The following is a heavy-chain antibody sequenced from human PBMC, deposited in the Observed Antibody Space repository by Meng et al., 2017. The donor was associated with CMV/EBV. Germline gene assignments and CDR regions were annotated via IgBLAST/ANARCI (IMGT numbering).Heavy chain of an antibody. CDR3: AREEVRFLEWLELLDAFDI. D-gene: IGHD3-3*01. CDR1: GGSISSSSYY. J-gene: IGHJ3*02. Sequence: SETLSLTCTVSGGSISSSSYYWGWIRQPPGKGLEWIGSIYYSGSTYYNPSLKSRVTISVDTSKNQFSLKLSSVTAADTAAYYCAREEVRFLEWLELLDAFDIWGQGTMVTVSS. CDR2: IYYSGST. V-gene: IGHV4-39*07.